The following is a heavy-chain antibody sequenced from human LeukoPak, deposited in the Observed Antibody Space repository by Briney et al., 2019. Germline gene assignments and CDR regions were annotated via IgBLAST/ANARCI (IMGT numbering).Heavy chain of an antibody. D-gene: IGHD4-17*01. CDR3: ARRQDYADYDLGALDI. V-gene: IGHV4-59*01. CDR1: GGSIRSYY. J-gene: IGHJ3*02. CDR2: IYYSGIT. Sequence: SETLSLTCTVSGGSIRSYYWSWIRLPPGKGLEWIGYIYYSGITKYNPSLKSRVTISVDTSRNQVSLKLNSVTAADTAVYYCARRQDYADYDLGALDIWGQGTMVTVSS.